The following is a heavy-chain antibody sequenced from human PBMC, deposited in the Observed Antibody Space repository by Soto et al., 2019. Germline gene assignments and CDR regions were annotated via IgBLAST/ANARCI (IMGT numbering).Heavy chain of an antibody. CDR1: GFTFSSYI. D-gene: IGHD6-19*01. J-gene: IGHJ4*02. CDR3: ARDLGSGWYQEDY. Sequence: PGGSLRLSCAASGFTFSSYIMNWVRQSPGKGLEWVPSISSSSSYIYYADSVKGRFTISRDNAKNSLYLQMNSLRAEDTAVYYCARDLGSGWYQEDYWGQGTLVTVSS. V-gene: IGHV3-21*01. CDR2: ISSSSSYI.